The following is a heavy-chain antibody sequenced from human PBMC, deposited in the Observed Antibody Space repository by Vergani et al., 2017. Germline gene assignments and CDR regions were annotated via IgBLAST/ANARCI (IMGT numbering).Heavy chain of an antibody. CDR1: GFTFNHYA. D-gene: IGHD5-12*01. J-gene: IGHJ6*02. Sequence: EVQLLESGGDLVQPGGSLRLSCAASGFTFNHYAMNWVRQAPGKGLEWVSGISGSGGSTYYAGSVKGRLTISRDRSKNTLYLQMNSLSAGDTAVYYCAKANPRNSGYDYLYYYHAMDVWCQGTTVTVSS. CDR2: ISGSGGST. V-gene: IGHV3-23*01. CDR3: AKANPRNSGYDYLYYYHAMDV.